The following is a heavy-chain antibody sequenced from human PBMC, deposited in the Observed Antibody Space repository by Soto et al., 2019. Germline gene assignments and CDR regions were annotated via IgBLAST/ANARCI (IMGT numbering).Heavy chain of an antibody. Sequence: PGGSLRLSCAASGFTFSGSAMHWVRQASGKGLEWVGRIRSKANSYATAYAASVKGRFTISRDDSKNTAYLQMNSLKTEDTAAYYCTRLNSYGSAANYYGMDVWGQGTTVTVSS. CDR1: GFTFSGSA. CDR2: IRSKANSYAT. D-gene: IGHD5-18*01. V-gene: IGHV3-73*01. J-gene: IGHJ6*02. CDR3: TRLNSYGSAANYYGMDV.